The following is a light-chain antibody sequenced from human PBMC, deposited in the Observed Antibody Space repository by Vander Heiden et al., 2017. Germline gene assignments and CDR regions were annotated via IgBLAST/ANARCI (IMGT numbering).Light chain of an antibody. CDR1: SSNIGAGYD. Sequence: QSVLTQPPSVSGAPGQRDTISCTGSSSNIGAGYDVHWYQQLPGTAPKLLIYGNSNRPSGVPDRFSGSKSGTSASLAITGLQAEDEADYYCQSYDSSLSAVVFGGGTKLTDL. CDR3: QSYDSSLSAVV. CDR2: GNS. J-gene: IGLJ2*01. V-gene: IGLV1-40*01.